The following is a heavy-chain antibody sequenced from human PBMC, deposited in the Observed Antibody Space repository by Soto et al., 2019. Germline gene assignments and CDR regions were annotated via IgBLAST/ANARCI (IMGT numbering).Heavy chain of an antibody. V-gene: IGHV4-34*01. J-gene: IGHJ4*02. Sequence: QVQLQQWGAGLLKPSETLSLTCAVYGGSFSAYDWTWIRQPPGTGLEWIGEINHSGSTNYNPSLKSRVTISVDTSKNQFSLKLTSVTAADTAVYYCVRDKITGLFDYWGQGTLVTVSS. CDR1: GGSFSAYD. CDR3: VRDKITGLFDY. D-gene: IGHD2-8*02. CDR2: INHSGST.